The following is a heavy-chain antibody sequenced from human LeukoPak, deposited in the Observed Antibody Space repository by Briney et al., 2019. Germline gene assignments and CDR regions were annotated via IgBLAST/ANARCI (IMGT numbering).Heavy chain of an antibody. D-gene: IGHD3-3*01. CDR3: ARATYDFWSGPNFDY. CDR1: GFTLSSNY. CDR2: IYSGGST. Sequence: GGSLRLSCAASGFTLSSNYMSWVRQAPGKGLEWVSVIYSGGSTYYADSVKGRFTISRDNSKNTLYLQMNSLRAEDTAVYYCARATYDFWSGPNFDYWGQGTLVTVSS. J-gene: IGHJ4*02. V-gene: IGHV3-53*01.